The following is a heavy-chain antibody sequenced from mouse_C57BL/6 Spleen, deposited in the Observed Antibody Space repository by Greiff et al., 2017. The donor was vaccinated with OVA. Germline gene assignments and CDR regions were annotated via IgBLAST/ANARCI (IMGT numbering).Heavy chain of an antibody. Sequence: QVQLQQPGAELVRPGTSVKVSCKASGYAFTNYLIEWVKQRPGQGLEWIGVINPGSGGTNYNEKFKGKATLTADKSSSTAYMQLSSLTSEDSAVYFCARSNYYGSSYGYWGQGTTLTVSS. V-gene: IGHV1-54*01. D-gene: IGHD1-1*01. CDR3: ARSNYYGSSYGY. CDR2: INPGSGGT. J-gene: IGHJ2*01. CDR1: GYAFTNYL.